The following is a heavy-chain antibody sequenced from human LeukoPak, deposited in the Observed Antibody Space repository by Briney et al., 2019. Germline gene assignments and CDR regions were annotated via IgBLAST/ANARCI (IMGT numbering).Heavy chain of an antibody. D-gene: IGHD1-26*01. J-gene: IGHJ5*02. Sequence: PGGSLRLSCAASGFTFSDYYMSWIRQAPGKGLEWVSYISSSGSTIYYADSVKGRFTISRDNAKNSLYLQMNSLRAEDTAVYYCARDLQGATTLYNWFDPWGQGTLVTVSS. CDR2: ISSSGSTI. CDR3: ARDLQGATTLYNWFDP. V-gene: IGHV3-11*04. CDR1: GFTFSDYY.